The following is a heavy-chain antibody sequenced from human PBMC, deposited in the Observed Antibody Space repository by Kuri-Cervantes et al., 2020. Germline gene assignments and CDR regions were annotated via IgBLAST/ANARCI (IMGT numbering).Heavy chain of an antibody. V-gene: IGHV1-8*02. CDR3: AILGMGYCSGGSCYRGDFDY. Sequence: ASVKVSCKASGYTFNGYYMHWVRQAPGQGLEWMGWINPNSGNTGYAQKFQGRVTMTRNTSISTAYMELSSLRSEDTAVYYCAILGMGYCSGGSCYRGDFDYWGQGTLVTVSS. D-gene: IGHD2-15*01. CDR1: GYTFNGYY. CDR2: INPNSGNT. J-gene: IGHJ4*02.